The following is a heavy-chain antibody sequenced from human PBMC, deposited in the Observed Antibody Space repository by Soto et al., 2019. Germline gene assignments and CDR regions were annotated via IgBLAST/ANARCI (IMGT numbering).Heavy chain of an antibody. CDR2: IIPIFGTA. Sequence: QVQLVQSGAEVKKPGSSVKVSCTASGGTFSSYAISWVRQAPGQGLEWMGGIIPIFGTANYAQKFQGRVTITADESTSTAYMELSSLRSEDTAVYYCASITMVRGVMGTGFDYWGQGTLVTVSS. CDR3: ASITMVRGVMGTGFDY. J-gene: IGHJ4*02. D-gene: IGHD3-10*01. V-gene: IGHV1-69*01. CDR1: GGTFSSYA.